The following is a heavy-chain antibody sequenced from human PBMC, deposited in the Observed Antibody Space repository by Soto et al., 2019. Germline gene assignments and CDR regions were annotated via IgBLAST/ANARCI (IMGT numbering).Heavy chain of an antibody. D-gene: IGHD3-9*01. CDR3: ARDASSEGIRRLGYGYFDL. Sequence: GGSLRLSCAASGFTFSSYWMHWVRQAPGKGLVWVSRINSDGSSTSYADSVKGRFTISRDNAKNTLYLQMNSLRAEDTAVYYCARDASSEGIRRLGYGYFDLWGRGTLVTVSS. J-gene: IGHJ2*01. V-gene: IGHV3-74*01. CDR2: INSDGSST. CDR1: GFTFSSYW.